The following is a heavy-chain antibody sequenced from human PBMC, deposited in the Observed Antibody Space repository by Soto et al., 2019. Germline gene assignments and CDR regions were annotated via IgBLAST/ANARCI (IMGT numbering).Heavy chain of an antibody. V-gene: IGHV3-33*01. CDR1: GFTFSSYG. CDR3: ARDGREAAIDY. J-gene: IGHJ4*02. CDR2: IWYDGSNK. D-gene: IGHD6-25*01. Sequence: VQLVESGGGVVQPGRSLRLSCAASGFTFSSYGMHWVRQAPGKGLEWVAVIWYDGSNKYYADSVKGRFTISRDNSKNTLYLQMNSLRAEDTAVYYCARDGREAAIDYWGQGTLVTVSS.